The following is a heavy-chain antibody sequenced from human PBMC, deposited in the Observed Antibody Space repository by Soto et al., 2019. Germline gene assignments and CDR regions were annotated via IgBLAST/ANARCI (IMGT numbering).Heavy chain of an antibody. CDR1: GYTFTSYD. CDR3: ARGGVGFGELFAYYYYMDG. Sequence: QVQLVQSGAEVKKPGASVKVSCKASGYTFTSYDINWVRQATGQGLEWMGWMNPNSGNTGYAQKFQGRVTMPRNTSISTDYMELSSLRSEDTAVYYCARGGVGFGELFAYYYYMDGWGKGTTVTVSS. V-gene: IGHV1-8*01. CDR2: MNPNSGNT. D-gene: IGHD3-10*01. J-gene: IGHJ6*03.